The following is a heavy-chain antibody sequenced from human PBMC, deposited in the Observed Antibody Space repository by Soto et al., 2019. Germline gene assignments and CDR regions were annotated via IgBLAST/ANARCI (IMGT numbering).Heavy chain of an antibody. CDR3: AHSPSGSGSRDY. CDR1: GFSLSTSGVG. Sequence: QITLKESGPPLVKPTQTLTLTCTFSGFSLSTSGVGVGWIRQPPGKALEWLALIYWDDDKRYSPSLKSRLTITKDTPTNQVVPTMTNMDPVDTAKYYCAHSPSGSGSRDYWGQGTLVTVSS. CDR2: IYWDDDK. J-gene: IGHJ4*02. V-gene: IGHV2-5*02. D-gene: IGHD3-10*01.